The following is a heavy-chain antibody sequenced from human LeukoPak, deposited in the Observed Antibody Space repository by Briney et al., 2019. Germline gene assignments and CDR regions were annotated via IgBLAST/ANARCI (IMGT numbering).Heavy chain of an antibody. D-gene: IGHD3-10*01. CDR2: IFYSGST. CDR3: AKARSGNYYKFDY. V-gene: IGHV4-39*07. CDR1: SGSISTSNYY. J-gene: IGHJ4*02. Sequence: SETLSLTCTVPSGSISTSNYYWGWVRQPPGKALEWIGNIFYSGSTYYSPSLKSRVTISLDTSRNQFSLKLNSVTAADTAVYYCAKARSGNYYKFDYWGQGTLVTVSS.